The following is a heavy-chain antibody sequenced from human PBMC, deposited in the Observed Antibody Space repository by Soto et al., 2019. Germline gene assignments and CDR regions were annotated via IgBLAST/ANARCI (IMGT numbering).Heavy chain of an antibody. CDR2: IYYSGST. Sequence: PSETLSLTCTVSGGSISSYYWSWIRQPPGKGLEWIGYIYYSGSTNYNPSLKSRVTISVDTSKNQFSLKLSSVTAADTAVYYCARAEITGRATPFDYWGQGTLVTVSS. D-gene: IGHD5-12*01. CDR1: GGSISSYY. J-gene: IGHJ4*02. V-gene: IGHV4-59*01. CDR3: ARAEITGRATPFDY.